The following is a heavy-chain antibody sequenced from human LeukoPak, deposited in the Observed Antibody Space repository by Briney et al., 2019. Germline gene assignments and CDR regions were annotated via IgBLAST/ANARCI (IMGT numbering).Heavy chain of an antibody. J-gene: IGHJ4*02. Sequence: KPGGSLRLSCAASGFNFSDFYMGWIRQAPGKGLEWISSISNSGGAIYYSDSVKGRFTMSRDNAKKSLFLQVDSLRAEDTALYYCARIRSGYYFDYWGQGTLVTVSS. CDR1: GFNFSDFY. D-gene: IGHD3-22*01. CDR2: ISNSGGAI. V-gene: IGHV3-11*01. CDR3: ARIRSGYYFDY.